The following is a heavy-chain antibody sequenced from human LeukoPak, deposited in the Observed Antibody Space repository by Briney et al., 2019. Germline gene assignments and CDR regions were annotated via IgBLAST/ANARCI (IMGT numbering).Heavy chain of an antibody. CDR1: GFSFISSD. Sequence: PGGSLRLSCAASGFSFISSDVNWVRQAPGKGLEWASYTSITGNTIYYADSVKGRFTISRDNAKNSLYLQMNSLRAEDTAVYYCAREATGDYFDYWGQGTLVTVSS. D-gene: IGHD1-14*01. J-gene: IGHJ4*02. CDR2: TSITGNTI. CDR3: AREATGDYFDY. V-gene: IGHV3-48*03.